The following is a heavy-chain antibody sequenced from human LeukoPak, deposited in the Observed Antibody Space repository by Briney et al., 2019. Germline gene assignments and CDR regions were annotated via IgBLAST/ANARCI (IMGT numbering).Heavy chain of an antibody. CDR3: TGRTQQQLVPDYYYYGMDV. Sequence: QPGGSLRLSCAASGFTFSGSAMHWVRQASGKGLEWVGRIRSKANSYATAYAASVKGRFTISRDDSKNTAYLQMNSLKTEDTAVYYCTGRTQQQLVPDYYYYGMDVWGQGTTVTVSS. CDR2: IRSKANSYAT. J-gene: IGHJ6*02. CDR1: GFTFSGSA. D-gene: IGHD6-13*01. V-gene: IGHV3-73*01.